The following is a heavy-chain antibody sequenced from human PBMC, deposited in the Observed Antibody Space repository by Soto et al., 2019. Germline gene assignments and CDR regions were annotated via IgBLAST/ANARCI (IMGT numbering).Heavy chain of an antibody. CDR2: IYPGDSDT. Sequence: EVQLVQSEAEVKKPGESLKISCKVSGYTFTSNWIGWVRQMRGKGLEWMGIIYPGDSDTRYSPSFQGQVTISADKSISTAYLQWSSLKASDTAMYYCARRWDQGTTSRSFDYWGQGTLVTVSS. J-gene: IGHJ4*02. CDR1: GYTFTSNW. D-gene: IGHD1-26*01. V-gene: IGHV5-51*03. CDR3: ARRWDQGTTSRSFDY.